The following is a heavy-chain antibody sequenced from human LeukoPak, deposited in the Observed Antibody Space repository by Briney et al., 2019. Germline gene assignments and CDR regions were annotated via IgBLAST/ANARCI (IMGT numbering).Heavy chain of an antibody. CDR3: AKVDSGTYYAFDI. CDR2: LRHDGTHK. V-gene: IGHV3-30*02. D-gene: IGHD1-26*01. J-gene: IGHJ3*02. CDR1: GFTFSSYG. Sequence: GGSLRLSCAASGFTFSSYGMHWVRQAPGEGLEWVAFLRHDGTHKYYADSVKGRFTISRDNSKNTVFLQMNSLRAEDTAMYYCAKVDSGTYYAFDIWGQGTMVTVSS.